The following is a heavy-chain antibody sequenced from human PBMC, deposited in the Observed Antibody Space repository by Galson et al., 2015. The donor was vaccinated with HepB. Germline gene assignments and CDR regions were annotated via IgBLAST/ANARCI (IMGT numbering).Heavy chain of an antibody. D-gene: IGHD2-2*03. V-gene: IGHV3-66*01. Sequence: LRLSCAASGFTVSSNYMSWVRQAPGKGLEWVSVIYSGGSTYYADSVKGRFTISRDNSKNTLYLQMNSLRAEDTAVYYCARAKSVGYCSSTSCSGGNYYYGMDAWGQGTTVTVSS. CDR2: IYSGGST. J-gene: IGHJ6*02. CDR3: ARAKSVGYCSSTSCSGGNYYYGMDA. CDR1: GFTVSSNY.